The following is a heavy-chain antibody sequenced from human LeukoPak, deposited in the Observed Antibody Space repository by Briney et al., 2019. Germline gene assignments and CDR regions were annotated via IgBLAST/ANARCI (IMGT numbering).Heavy chain of an antibody. Sequence: SVKVPCKASGGTFSSYAISWVRQAPGQGLEWMGGIIPIFGTANYAQKFQGRVTITTDESTSTAYMELSSLRSEDTAVYYCARGPRLRFGDWFDPWGQGTLVTVSS. CDR1: GGTFSSYA. J-gene: IGHJ5*02. V-gene: IGHV1-69*05. CDR3: ARGPRLRFGDWFDP. D-gene: IGHD5-12*01. CDR2: IIPIFGTA.